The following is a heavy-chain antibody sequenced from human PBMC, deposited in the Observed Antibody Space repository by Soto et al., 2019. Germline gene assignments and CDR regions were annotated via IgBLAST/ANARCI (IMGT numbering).Heavy chain of an antibody. CDR3: ARWAGISYYYYYGMDV. Sequence: ASVKVSCKASGYTFTSYTMHWVRQAPGQRLEWMGWINAGNGNTKYSQKFQGRVTITRDTSASTAYMELSSLRSEDTAVYYCARWAGISYYYYYGMDVWGQGTTVTVSS. J-gene: IGHJ6*02. V-gene: IGHV1-3*01. CDR2: INAGNGNT. CDR1: GYTFTSYT. D-gene: IGHD6-13*01.